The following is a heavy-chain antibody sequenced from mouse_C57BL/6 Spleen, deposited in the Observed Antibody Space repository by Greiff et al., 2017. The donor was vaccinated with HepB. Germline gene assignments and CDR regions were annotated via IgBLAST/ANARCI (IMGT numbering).Heavy chain of an antibody. V-gene: IGHV1-81*01. D-gene: IGHD2-1*01. CDR3: ARRRDYGNYAYAMDY. Sequence: VQLQQSGAELARPGASVKLSCKASGYTFTSYGISWVKQRTGQGLEWIGEIYPRSGNTYYNEKFKGKATLTADKSSSTAYMELRSLTSEDSAVYFCARRRDYGNYAYAMDYWGQGTSVTVSS. J-gene: IGHJ4*01. CDR1: GYTFTSYG. CDR2: IYPRSGNT.